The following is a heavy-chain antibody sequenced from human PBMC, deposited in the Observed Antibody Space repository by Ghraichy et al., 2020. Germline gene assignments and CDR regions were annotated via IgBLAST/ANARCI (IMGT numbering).Heavy chain of an antibody. J-gene: IGHJ4*02. D-gene: IGHD3-10*01. V-gene: IGHV4-61*01. CDR2: IRDSDS. CDR1: GAYVSSSFYH. Sequence: LNISCAVSGAYVSSSFYHWSWIRQPPGKGLEWIGQIRDSDSKYNPSLRSRATISVDTSRNQFSLKLTSVTAADTAVYYCATYEVGGAGQGAWGQGTLVTVSS. CDR3: ATYEVGGAGQGA.